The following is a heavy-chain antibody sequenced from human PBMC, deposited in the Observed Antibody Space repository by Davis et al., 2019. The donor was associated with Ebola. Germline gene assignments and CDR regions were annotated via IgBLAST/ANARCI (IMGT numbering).Heavy chain of an antibody. CDR3: ARGRGGTDSYYYYGMDV. CDR2: INSDGSST. Sequence: PGGSLRLSCAASGFTFSSYWMHWVRQAPGKGLVWVSRINSDGSSTSYADSVKGRFTISRDNAKNTLYLQMNSLRAEDTAVYYCARGRGGTDSYYYYGMDVWGQGTTVTVSS. CDR1: GFTFSSYW. D-gene: IGHD1-1*01. J-gene: IGHJ6*02. V-gene: IGHV3-74*01.